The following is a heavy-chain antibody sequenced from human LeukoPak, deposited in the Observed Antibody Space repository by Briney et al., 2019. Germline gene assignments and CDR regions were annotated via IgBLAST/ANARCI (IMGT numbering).Heavy chain of an antibody. Sequence: GGSLRLSCAASGFTFSSYAMSWVRQAPGRGLEWVSAISGSGGSTYYADSVKGRFTISRDNSKNTLYLQMNSLRAEDTAVYYCATDAGGSPDYYYYYGMDVWGQGTTVTVSS. CDR3: ATDAGGSPDYYYYYGMDV. D-gene: IGHD2-8*02. J-gene: IGHJ6*02. V-gene: IGHV3-23*01. CDR2: ISGSGGST. CDR1: GFTFSSYA.